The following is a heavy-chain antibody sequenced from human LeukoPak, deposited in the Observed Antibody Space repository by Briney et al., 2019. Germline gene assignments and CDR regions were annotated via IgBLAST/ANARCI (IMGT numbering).Heavy chain of an antibody. D-gene: IGHD3-22*01. V-gene: IGHV3-30*04. CDR3: TRDSNSKHYYDSSGYLNYYFDY. CDR2: ISYEGSNK. CDR1: GFTFSIYA. J-gene: IGHJ4*02. Sequence: PGRCLRLFCGASGFTFSIYAMHGVREAPGKGLEGVAVISYEGSNKYYADSVKGRFTISRDNSNNTLYLQMNSLRAEDTAVYYCTRDSNSKHYYDSSGYLNYYFDYWGQGPLVTVSS.